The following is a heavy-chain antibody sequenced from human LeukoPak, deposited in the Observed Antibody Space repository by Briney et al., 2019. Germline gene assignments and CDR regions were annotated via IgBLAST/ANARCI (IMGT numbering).Heavy chain of an antibody. V-gene: IGHV3-53*01. Sequence: GGSLRLPCAASGLTVSSNYINWVRQAPGKGLEWVSVISRGVTTHYADSVKGRFTSSSDNSKNTVFLQMNSLRAEDTAIYYCILTTVTTSIEYWGQGTLVTVSS. CDR1: GLTVSSNY. D-gene: IGHD4-11*01. CDR2: ISRGVTT. J-gene: IGHJ4*02. CDR3: ILTTVTTSIEY.